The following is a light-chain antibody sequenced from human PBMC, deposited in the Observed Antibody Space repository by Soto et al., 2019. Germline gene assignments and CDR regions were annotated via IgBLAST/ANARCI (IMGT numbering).Light chain of an antibody. CDR1: SSNIGNEY. V-gene: IGLV1-51*01. CDR3: GTWDGSLSAVV. Sequence: QSVLTQPPSVSAAPGQKVTISCSGSSSNIGNEYVSWYQQLPGTAPKLLIYDNNQRPSGILDRFSGSKSGTSATLGITGLQTGDEADYYCGTWDGSLSAVVFGGGTKLTVL. CDR2: DNN. J-gene: IGLJ2*01.